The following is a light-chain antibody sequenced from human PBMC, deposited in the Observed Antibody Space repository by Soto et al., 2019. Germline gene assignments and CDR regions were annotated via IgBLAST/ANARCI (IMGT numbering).Light chain of an antibody. J-gene: IGLJ3*02. CDR1: SGSIASNY. Sequence: NFMLTQPHSVSESPGKTVTISCTRSSGSIASNYVQWYQQRPGSASTTVIYEDNQRSSGVQDRFSGSIDSSSNSASLTISGLEAEDEADYYCQSYDSSRGVFGGWTKVNVL. CDR2: EDN. CDR3: QSYDSSRGV. V-gene: IGLV6-57*04.